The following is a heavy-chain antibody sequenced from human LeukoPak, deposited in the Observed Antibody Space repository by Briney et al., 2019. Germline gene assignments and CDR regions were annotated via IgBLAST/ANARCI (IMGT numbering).Heavy chain of an antibody. D-gene: IGHD6-13*01. CDR3: ARVDSTYDAFDI. J-gene: IGHJ3*02. CDR1: GYTFTGYY. Sequence: GASVTVSCKASGYTFTGYYMHWVRQAPGQGLEWMGWINPNSGGTNYAQKFQGRVTVTRDTSISTAYMELSRLRSDDTAVYYCARVDSTYDAFDIWGQGTMVTVSS. V-gene: IGHV1-2*02. CDR2: INPNSGGT.